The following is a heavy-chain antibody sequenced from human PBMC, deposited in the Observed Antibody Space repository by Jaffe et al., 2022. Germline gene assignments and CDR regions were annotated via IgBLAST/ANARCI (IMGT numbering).Heavy chain of an antibody. CDR2: IYYSGST. J-gene: IGHJ6*03. CDR1: GGSISSYY. CDR3: ARAAYYDFWSGYYYSQRYYYYMDV. Sequence: QVQLQESGPGLVKPSETLSLTCTVSGGSISSYYWSWIRQPPGKGLEWIGYIYYSGSTNYNPSLKSRVTISVDTSKNQFSLKLSSVTAADTAVYYCARAAYYDFWSGYYYSQRYYYYMDVWGKGTTVTVSS. D-gene: IGHD3-3*01. V-gene: IGHV4-59*01.